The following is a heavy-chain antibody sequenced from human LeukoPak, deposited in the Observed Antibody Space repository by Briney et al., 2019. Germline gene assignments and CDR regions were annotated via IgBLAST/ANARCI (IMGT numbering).Heavy chain of an antibody. Sequence: GRSLRLSCAASGFTFSSYGMHWVRQAPGKGLEWVAVIWYDGSNKYCADSVKGRFTISRDNSKNTLYLQMNSLRAEDTAVYYCARERIAVAGDYYFDYWGQGTLVTVSS. CDR1: GFTFSSYG. CDR3: ARERIAVAGDYYFDY. V-gene: IGHV3-33*01. CDR2: IWYDGSNK. D-gene: IGHD6-19*01. J-gene: IGHJ4*02.